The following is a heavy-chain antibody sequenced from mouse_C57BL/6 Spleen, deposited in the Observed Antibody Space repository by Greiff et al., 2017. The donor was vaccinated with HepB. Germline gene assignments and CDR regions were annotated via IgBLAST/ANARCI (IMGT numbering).Heavy chain of an antibody. V-gene: IGHV1-26*01. CDR2: INPNNGGT. J-gene: IGHJ1*03. CDR3: ARRWSYRYFDV. CDR1: GYTFTDYY. Sequence: EVQLQQSGPELVKPGASVKISCKASGYTFTDYYMNWVKQSHGKSLEWIGDINPNNGGTSYNQKFKGKATLTVDKSSSTAYMELRSLTSEDSAVYYCARRWSYRYFDVWGTGTTVTVSS. D-gene: IGHD2-3*01.